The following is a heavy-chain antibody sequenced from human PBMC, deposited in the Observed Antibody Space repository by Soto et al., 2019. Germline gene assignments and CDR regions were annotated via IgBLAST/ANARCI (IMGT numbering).Heavy chain of an antibody. J-gene: IGHJ4*02. D-gene: IGHD4-17*01. Sequence: PSETLSLTCTVSGGSISTHYWTWIRQTPGKGLEWIGYIYYTGSTKYNPSLKSRVTMSVDTSRNQFSLKLRSVTAADTAVYYCARAAYGDFFVDCWGQGTLVTVSS. CDR3: ARAAYGDFFVDC. V-gene: IGHV4-59*11. CDR2: IYYTGST. CDR1: GGSISTHY.